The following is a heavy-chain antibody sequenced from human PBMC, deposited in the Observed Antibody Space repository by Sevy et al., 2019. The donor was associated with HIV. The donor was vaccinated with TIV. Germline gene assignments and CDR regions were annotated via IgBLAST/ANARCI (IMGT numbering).Heavy chain of an antibody. J-gene: IGHJ6*03. CDR2: ISWNGANI. CDR1: GFTFDDHV. V-gene: IGHV3-43D*04. D-gene: IGHD2-21*01. Sequence: GGSLRLSCAASGFTFDDHVMHWVRQAPGKGLEWISLISWNGANIEYADSVKGRFTVSRDNSKNSLYLQMNSLRVEDTALYYCAKDYGAYYYMEVWGKGTTVTVSS. CDR3: AKDYGAYYYMEV.